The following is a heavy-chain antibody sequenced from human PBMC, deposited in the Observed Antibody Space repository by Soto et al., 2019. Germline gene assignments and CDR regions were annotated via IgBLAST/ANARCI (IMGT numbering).Heavy chain of an antibody. D-gene: IGHD5-18*01. J-gene: IGHJ2*01. Sequence: QVQLVESGGGVVQPGRSLRLSCAASGCTFSRYAMHWVHQAQGKEMEWVAVISYDGSNKYYADSVKGRFTISRDNSKNTLYLQMNSLRAEDTAVFYCARDPLWGTAMVLWYFDLWGRGTLVTVSS. CDR3: ARDPLWGTAMVLWYFDL. V-gene: IGHV3-30-3*01. CDR1: GCTFSRYA. CDR2: ISYDGSNK.